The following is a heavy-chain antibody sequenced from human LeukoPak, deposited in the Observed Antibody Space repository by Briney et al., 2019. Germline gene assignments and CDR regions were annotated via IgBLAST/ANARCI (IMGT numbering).Heavy chain of an antibody. J-gene: IGHJ4*02. CDR3: ARSAIAARLDY. V-gene: IGHV1-8*03. D-gene: IGHD6-6*01. CDR1: GYTFTSYD. CDR2: MNPNSGNT. Sequence: ASVKVSCKASGYTFTSYDVNWVRQATGQGREWMGWMNPNSGNTGYAQKFQGRVTITRNTSISTAYMELSSLRSEDTAVYHCARSAIAARLDYWGQGTLVTVSS.